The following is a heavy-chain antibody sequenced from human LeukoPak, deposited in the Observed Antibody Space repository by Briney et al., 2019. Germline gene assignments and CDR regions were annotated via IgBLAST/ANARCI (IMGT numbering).Heavy chain of an antibody. V-gene: IGHV3-20*01. CDR2: INWNGGST. CDR3: SKRDQDYDCWSGYYRDHQYYMDG. CDR1: GFTFDDYG. D-gene: IGHD3-3*01. Sequence: GGSLRLSCAASGFTFDDYGMSWVRQAPGKGLEWVSGINWNGGSTGYADSVKGRFTISRDTSKHSLYLQMNRLRAADTALYHWSKRDQDYDCWSGYYRDHQYYMDGWGKGTTVTVSS. J-gene: IGHJ6*03.